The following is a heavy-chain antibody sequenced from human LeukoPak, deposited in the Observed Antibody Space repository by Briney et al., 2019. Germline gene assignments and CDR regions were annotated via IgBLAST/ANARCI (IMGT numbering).Heavy chain of an antibody. V-gene: IGHV4-39*01. Sequence: SETLSLTCTVSGGSISSSSYYWGWIRQPPGKGLEWIGSIYYSGSTYYNPSLKSRVTISVDTSKNQFSLKLSSVTAADTAVYYCARPYYYDSSGYRHDAFDIWGQGTMVTVSS. D-gene: IGHD3-22*01. J-gene: IGHJ3*02. CDR3: ARPYYYDSSGYRHDAFDI. CDR1: GGSISSSSYY. CDR2: IYYSGST.